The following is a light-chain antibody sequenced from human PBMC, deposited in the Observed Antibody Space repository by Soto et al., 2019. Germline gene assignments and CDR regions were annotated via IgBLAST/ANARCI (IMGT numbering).Light chain of an antibody. V-gene: IGKV3-20*01. Sequence: EIVLTQSPGTLSLSPGERATLSCRASQSVSSSYLAWYQQKRGQAPSLLIYAAFSRATGVPDRFSGSGSGTEFNLTISSLQSEDFGAYYCQQYNNWPRATFGGGTKVDIK. CDR2: AAF. CDR3: QQYNNWPRAT. J-gene: IGKJ4*01. CDR1: QSVSSSY.